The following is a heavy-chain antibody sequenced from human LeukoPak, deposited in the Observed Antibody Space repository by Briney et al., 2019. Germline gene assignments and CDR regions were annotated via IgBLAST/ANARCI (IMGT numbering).Heavy chain of an antibody. CDR3: ARSESITIVRGVRYAFDL. CDR2: ISGSGGST. V-gene: IGHV3-23*01. Sequence: PVGSLRLSCAASGFTFSSYAMSRVPQAPGKGLKWVSAISGSGGSTYYADSVKGRFTISRDNSKNTLYLQMNSLGAEDTAVYYCARSESITIVRGVRYAFDLGGQGTMVTVSS. D-gene: IGHD3-10*01. CDR1: GFTFSSYA. J-gene: IGHJ3*01.